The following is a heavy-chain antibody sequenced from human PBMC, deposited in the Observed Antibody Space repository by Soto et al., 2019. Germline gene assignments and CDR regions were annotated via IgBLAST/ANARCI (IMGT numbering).Heavy chain of an antibody. Sequence: PSETLSLTCTVSGGSISSSSYYWGWIRQPPGKGLEWIGSFYYSGSTYYNPSLKSRVTISVDTSKNQFSLKLSSVTAADTAVYYCPRHGMGIYDILNGPLKTDYYYYGMDVWGQETTVTVS. J-gene: IGHJ6*02. D-gene: IGHD3-9*01. CDR3: PRHGMGIYDILNGPLKTDYYYYGMDV. CDR2: FYYSGST. V-gene: IGHV4-39*01. CDR1: GGSISSSSYY.